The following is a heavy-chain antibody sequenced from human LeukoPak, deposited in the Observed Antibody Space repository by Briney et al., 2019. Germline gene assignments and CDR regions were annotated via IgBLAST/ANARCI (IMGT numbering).Heavy chain of an antibody. V-gene: IGHV3-30*04. Sequence: PXKGLEGVAVISYDGRDKYYADSVKGGFTISRDNSKNTLFLQMNSLRAEDTAVYYCAREAHSNAYYFDYWGQGTLVTVSS. CDR2: ISYDGRDK. D-gene: IGHD4-4*01. J-gene: IGHJ4*02. CDR3: AREAHSNAYYFDY.